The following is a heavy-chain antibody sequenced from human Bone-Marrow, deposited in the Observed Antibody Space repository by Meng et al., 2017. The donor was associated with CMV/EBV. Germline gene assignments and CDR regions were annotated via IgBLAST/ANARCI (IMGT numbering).Heavy chain of an antibody. CDR2: IRYDGSNK. D-gene: IGHD3-16*01. Sequence: GESLKISCAASGFTFSSYEMNWVRQAPGKGLEWVAFIRYDGSNKYYEESVKGRFTISRDNAENSLYLQMNSLRAEDTAVYYCARAFRGGDYWGQGTLVTVSS. V-gene: IGHV3-30*02. CDR1: GFTFSSYE. CDR3: ARAFRGGDY. J-gene: IGHJ4*02.